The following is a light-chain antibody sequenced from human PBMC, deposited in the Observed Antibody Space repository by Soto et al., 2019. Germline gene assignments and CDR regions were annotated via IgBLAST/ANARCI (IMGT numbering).Light chain of an antibody. Sequence: QSVLTQPHSASGTPGQRVTISCSGSSSNIGSNYVYWYQQLPGTAPKLLIYRNNQRPSGVPDRFSGSKSGTSASLAISGLRSEDEADYYCAAWDDSLRLVVVGGGTKLAVL. CDR2: RNN. V-gene: IGLV1-47*01. CDR3: AAWDDSLRLVV. J-gene: IGLJ2*01. CDR1: SSNIGSNY.